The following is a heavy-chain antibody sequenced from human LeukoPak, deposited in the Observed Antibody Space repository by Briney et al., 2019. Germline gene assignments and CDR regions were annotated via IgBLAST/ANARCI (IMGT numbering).Heavy chain of an antibody. Sequence: GVSLRLSCAASGFTFSSYSMNWVRQAPGKGVEWVSSISSTPNYIYYADSVKGRFTISRDNAKNSLFLQMNSLRAEDTAVYYCARGGGSGYYVPQNWFDPWGQGTLVTVSS. CDR1: GFTFSSYS. CDR3: ARGGGSGYYVPQNWFDP. J-gene: IGHJ5*02. CDR2: ISSTPNYI. D-gene: IGHD3-3*01. V-gene: IGHV3-21*01.